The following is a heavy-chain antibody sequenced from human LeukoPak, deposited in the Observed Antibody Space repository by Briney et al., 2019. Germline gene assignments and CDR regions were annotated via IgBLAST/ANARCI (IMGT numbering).Heavy chain of an antibody. CDR2: IGGST. J-gene: IGHJ4*02. CDR3: ARGMGGSGYTSHFGY. Sequence: ASVKVSCKASGYTFSNYYIHWVRQAPGQGLEWMGIIGGSTNYAQKFQGRVTMTRDTSTSTVYMELSSLRSEDTAVYYCARGMGGSGYTSHFGYWGQGTLVTVSS. V-gene: IGHV1-46*01. D-gene: IGHD3-22*01. CDR1: GYTFSNYY.